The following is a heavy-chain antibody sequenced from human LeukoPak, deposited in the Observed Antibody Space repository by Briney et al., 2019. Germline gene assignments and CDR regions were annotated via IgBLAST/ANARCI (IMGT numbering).Heavy chain of an antibody. CDR1: GGSISSYY. CDR3: ARHWVSGWYDNWFDP. Sequence: SETLSLTCTVSGGSISSYYWSWIRQPPGKGLEWIGYIYYSGSTNYNPSLKSRVTISVDTSKNQFSLKLSSVTAADTAVYYCARHWVSGWYDNWFDPWGQGTLVTVSS. J-gene: IGHJ5*02. CDR2: IYYSGST. V-gene: IGHV4-59*08. D-gene: IGHD6-19*01.